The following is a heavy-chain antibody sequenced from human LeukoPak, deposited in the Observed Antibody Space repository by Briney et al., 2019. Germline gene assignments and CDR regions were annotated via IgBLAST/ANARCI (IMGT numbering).Heavy chain of an antibody. CDR1: GFIFTPYE. CDR2: ISSTGITT. CDR3: ARGAEYDGSGSYYDGNWFDP. Sequence: GGSLRLSCVVSGFIFTPYEMNWVRQAPGKGLEWVSYISSTGITTYYADSVKGRFTISRDNAKNSLFLQMNSLGAEDTAVYYCARGAEYDGSGSYYDGNWFDPWGQGTLVTVSS. V-gene: IGHV3-48*03. D-gene: IGHD3-10*01. J-gene: IGHJ5*02.